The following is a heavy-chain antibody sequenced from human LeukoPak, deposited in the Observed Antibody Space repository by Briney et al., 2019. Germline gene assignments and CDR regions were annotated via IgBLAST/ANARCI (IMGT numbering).Heavy chain of an antibody. J-gene: IGHJ4*02. CDR2: MNPNSGNT. V-gene: IGHV1-8*01. D-gene: IGHD3-3*01. CDR1: GYTFTSYD. Sequence: GASVKVSCKASGYTFTSYDINWVRQATGQGLEWMGWMNPNSGNTGCAQKFQGRVTMTRNTSISTAYMELSSLRSEDTAVYYCARGGSNWVYYDFWSGYYSPRAFDYWGQGTLVTVSS. CDR3: ARGGSNWVYYDFWSGYYSPRAFDY.